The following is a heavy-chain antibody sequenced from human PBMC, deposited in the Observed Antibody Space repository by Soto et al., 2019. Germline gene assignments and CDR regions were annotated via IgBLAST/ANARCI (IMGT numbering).Heavy chain of an antibody. CDR2: IIPILGIA. CDR3: ARVPYCSSTSCYAGDYYYYMDV. J-gene: IGHJ6*03. Sequence: SVKVSCKASGGTFSSYTISWVRQAPGQGLEWMGRIIPILGIANYAQKFQGRVTITADKSTSTAYMELSSLRSEDTAVYYCARVPYCSSTSCYAGDYYYYMDVWGKGTTVTSP. V-gene: IGHV1-69*02. CDR1: GGTFSSYT. D-gene: IGHD2-2*01.